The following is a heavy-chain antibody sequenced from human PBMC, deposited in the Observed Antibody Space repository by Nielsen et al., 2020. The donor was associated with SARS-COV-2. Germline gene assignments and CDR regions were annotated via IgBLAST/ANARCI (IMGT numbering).Heavy chain of an antibody. D-gene: IGHD1-20*01. CDR3: SRDAPPRYNWNAHYFDY. Sequence: WIRQPPGKGLEWVGFIRSKAYGGTPYGGTTEYAASVKGRFTISRDDAKSIAYLHMNSLKTEDTAVYYCSRDAPPRYNWNAHYFDYWGQGTLVTVSS. CDR2: IRSKAYGGTPYGGTT. V-gene: IGHV3-49*02. J-gene: IGHJ4*02.